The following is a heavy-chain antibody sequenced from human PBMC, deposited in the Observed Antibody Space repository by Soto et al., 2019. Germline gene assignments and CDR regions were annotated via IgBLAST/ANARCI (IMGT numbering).Heavy chain of an antibody. J-gene: IGHJ6*02. V-gene: IGHV1-69*12. Sequence: QVQLVQSGAEVKKPGSSVKVSCKASGGTFSSYAISWVRQAPGQGLEWMGGIIPIFGTANYAQKFQGRVTMTADESTSTAYMELSSLRAEDTAVYYCARDTSLQLGYYYGMDVWGQGTTVTVSS. CDR3: ARDTSLQLGYYYGMDV. CDR2: IIPIFGTA. D-gene: IGHD5-18*01. CDR1: GGTFSSYA.